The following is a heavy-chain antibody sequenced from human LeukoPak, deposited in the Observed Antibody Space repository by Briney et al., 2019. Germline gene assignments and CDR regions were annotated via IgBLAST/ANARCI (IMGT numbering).Heavy chain of an antibody. V-gene: IGHV3-7*01. CDR2: IKQDGSEK. Sequence: GGSLRLSCAASGFTFSSYWRSWVRQAPGKGLEWVANIKQDGSEKYYVDSVKGRFTISRDNAKNSLYLQMNSLRAEDTAVYYCARIRFLEWLLSPHAFDIWGQGTMVTVSS. CDR3: ARIRFLEWLLSPHAFDI. CDR1: GFTFSSYW. D-gene: IGHD3-3*01. J-gene: IGHJ3*02.